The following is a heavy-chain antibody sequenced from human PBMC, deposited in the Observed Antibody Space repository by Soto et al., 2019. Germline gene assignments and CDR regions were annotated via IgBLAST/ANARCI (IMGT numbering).Heavy chain of an antibody. CDR1: GFTFSLYS. CDR2: ISRSSTGI. Sequence: EVQLGESGGGLVQPGGSLRLSCAASGFTFSLYSMSWVRQAPGKGLEWVSYISRSSTGIHYADSVKGRFTISRDDATNSTHLQMNSLRDWDTAVYYCARAVTWGLDVWGQGTTVSIS. CDR3: ARAVTWGLDV. V-gene: IGHV3-48*02. D-gene: IGHD3-10*01. J-gene: IGHJ6*02.